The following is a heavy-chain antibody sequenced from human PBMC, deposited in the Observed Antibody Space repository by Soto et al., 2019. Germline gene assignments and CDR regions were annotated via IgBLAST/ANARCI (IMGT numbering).Heavy chain of an antibody. J-gene: IGHJ4*02. CDR2: ITGGGGGRT. CDR3: AKQPASIRTFDY. CDR1: EVKITNYA. Sequence: GVAEVKITNYAMHRISQTPGKGLEWVSTITGGGGGRTNYADSVKGRFTISRDNSKNTLYLQMNSLRAEDTAVYYCAKQPASIRTFDYWGQGALVTVSS. D-gene: IGHD2-2*01. V-gene: IGHV3-23*01.